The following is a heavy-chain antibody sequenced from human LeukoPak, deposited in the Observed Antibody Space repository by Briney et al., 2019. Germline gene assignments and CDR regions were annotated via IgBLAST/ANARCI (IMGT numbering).Heavy chain of an antibody. V-gene: IGHV4-61*02. Sequence: PSETLSLTRTVSGVSISSGSYYWSWIRQPAGKGLEWIGRIYTSGSTNYNPSLKSRVTISVDTSKNQFSLKLSSVTAADTAVYYCARGEWGVFVDYWGQGTLVTVSS. CDR3: ARGEWGVFVDY. J-gene: IGHJ4*02. CDR1: GVSISSGSYY. D-gene: IGHD1-26*01. CDR2: IYTSGST.